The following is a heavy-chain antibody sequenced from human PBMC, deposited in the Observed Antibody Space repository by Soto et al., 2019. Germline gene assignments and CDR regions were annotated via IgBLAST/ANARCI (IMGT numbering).Heavy chain of an antibody. V-gene: IGHV4-39*01. CDR3: ARQKYYDVLSGYSKNWFDP. Sequence: SETLSLTCTVSGGSISSGSYYWGWIRQPPGKGLEWIGSIYYSGSTYYNPSLKSRVTMSVDTSKNQFSLSLSSVTAADTAVYYCARQKYYDVLSGYSKNWFDPWGQGTLVTVSS. CDR1: GGSISSGSYY. D-gene: IGHD3-3*01. CDR2: IYYSGST. J-gene: IGHJ5*02.